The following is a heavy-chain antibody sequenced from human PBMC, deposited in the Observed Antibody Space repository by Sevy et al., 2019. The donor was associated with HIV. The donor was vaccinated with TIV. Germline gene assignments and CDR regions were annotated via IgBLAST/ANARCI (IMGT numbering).Heavy chain of an antibody. V-gene: IGHV1-2*02. J-gene: IGHJ5*02. Sequence: ASVKVSCKASGYTFTGYYMHWVRQAPGQGLEWMGWINPNSGGTNYAQKLQGRVTMTRDTSISTAYMELSRLRSDDTAVYYCARGDIVVVPAADNNWFDPWGQGTLVTVSS. CDR3: ARGDIVVVPAADNNWFDP. D-gene: IGHD2-2*01. CDR2: INPNSGGT. CDR1: GYTFTGYY.